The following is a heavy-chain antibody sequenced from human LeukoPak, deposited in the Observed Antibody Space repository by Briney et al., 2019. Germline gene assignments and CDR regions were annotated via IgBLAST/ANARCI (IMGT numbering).Heavy chain of an antibody. Sequence: GGSLRLSCAASGFTFSKYWLHWLRQAPRKGLEWVSSISSSSSYIYYADSVKGRFTISRDNAKNSLYLQMNSLRAEDTAVYYCARDRGDSSGYRNAFDIWGQGTMVTVSS. V-gene: IGHV3-21*01. D-gene: IGHD3-22*01. CDR3: ARDRGDSSGYRNAFDI. CDR2: ISSSSSYI. CDR1: GFTFSKYW. J-gene: IGHJ3*02.